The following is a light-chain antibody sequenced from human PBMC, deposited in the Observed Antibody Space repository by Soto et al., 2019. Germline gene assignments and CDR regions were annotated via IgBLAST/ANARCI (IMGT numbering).Light chain of an antibody. CDR3: QQYGSSLP. CDR1: QSVSSSY. CDR2: GAS. Sequence: EDVLTLSPGTLSLSPGERATLSCRASQSVSSSYLAWYQQKPGQAPRLLIYGASSRATGIPDRFSGSGSGTDFTLTISRLEPEDFAVYYCQQYGSSLPFGGVTKVAI. V-gene: IGKV3-20*01. J-gene: IGKJ4*01.